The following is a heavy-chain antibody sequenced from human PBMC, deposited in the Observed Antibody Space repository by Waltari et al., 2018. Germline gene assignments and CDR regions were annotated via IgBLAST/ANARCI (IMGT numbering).Heavy chain of an antibody. V-gene: IGHV4-59*02. CDR1: GDPVTSDY. CDR3: ARGSVGWFDP. CDR2: IHDSGST. D-gene: IGHD2-2*01. Sequence: QVHLQESGPGLAKPSETLSLTCTVSGDPVTSDYWSWIRQPPGKGLEWIAYIHDSGSTKYNPSLKSRVTLSLDTSTNQISLTLSSVTAADTAVYYCARGSVGWFDPWGQGTLATVSS. J-gene: IGHJ5*02.